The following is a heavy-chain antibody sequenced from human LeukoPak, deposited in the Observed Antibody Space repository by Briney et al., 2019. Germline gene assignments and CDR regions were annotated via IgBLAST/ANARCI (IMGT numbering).Heavy chain of an antibody. V-gene: IGHV3-48*02. CDR1: GFTFSSYG. CDR2: ISSSSSTI. CDR3: ATLPTGVYYFDY. J-gene: IGHJ4*02. Sequence: TGGSLRLSYAASGFTFSSYGMNWVRQAPGKGLEWVSYISSSSSTIYYADSVKGRFTISRDNAKNSLYLQMNSLRDEDTAVYYCATLPTGVYYFDYWGQGTLVTVSS. D-gene: IGHD2-8*01.